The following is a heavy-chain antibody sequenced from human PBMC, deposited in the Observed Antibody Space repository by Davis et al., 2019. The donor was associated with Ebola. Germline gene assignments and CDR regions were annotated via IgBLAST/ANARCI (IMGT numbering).Heavy chain of an antibody. CDR3: ATGTSVAGS. J-gene: IGHJ5*02. Sequence: GESLKISCAASGFTFSSYSMNWVRQAPGKGLEWVSSISSSSSYIYYADSVKGRFTISRDNAKNSLYLQMNSLRAEDTAVYYCATGTSVAGSWGQGTLVTVSS. V-gene: IGHV3-21*01. CDR2: ISSSSSYI. CDR1: GFTFSSYS. D-gene: IGHD1-7*01.